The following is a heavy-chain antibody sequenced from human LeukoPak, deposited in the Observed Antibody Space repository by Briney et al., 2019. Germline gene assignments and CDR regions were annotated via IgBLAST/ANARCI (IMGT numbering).Heavy chain of an antibody. Sequence: GGSLRLSCAASGFTVSSNYMSWVRQAPGKGLEWVSVIYSGGSTYYADSVEGRFTISRDNSKNTLYLQMNSLRAEDTAVYYCARVFTMIVARYDAFDIWGQGTMVTVSS. CDR2: IYSGGST. J-gene: IGHJ3*02. D-gene: IGHD3-22*01. V-gene: IGHV3-53*01. CDR1: GFTVSSNY. CDR3: ARVFTMIVARYDAFDI.